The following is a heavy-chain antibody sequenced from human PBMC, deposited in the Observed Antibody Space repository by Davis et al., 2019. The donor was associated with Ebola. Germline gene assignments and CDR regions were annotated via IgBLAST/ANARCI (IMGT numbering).Heavy chain of an antibody. V-gene: IGHV4-34*01. J-gene: IGHJ6*02. CDR2: INHSGST. Sequence: MPGGSLRLSCAVYGGSFSGYYWTWIRQPPGKGLEWIGEINHSGSTNYNPSLKSRVTISLDTSKNQFSLKLSSVTAADTAVYYCARRNTIFGVVADGMDVWGQGTTVTVSS. D-gene: IGHD3-3*01. CDR3: ARRNTIFGVVADGMDV. CDR1: GGSFSGYY.